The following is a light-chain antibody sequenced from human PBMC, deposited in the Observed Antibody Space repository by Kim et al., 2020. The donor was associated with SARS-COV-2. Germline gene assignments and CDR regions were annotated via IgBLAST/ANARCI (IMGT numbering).Light chain of an antibody. CDR1: NMGSKS. CDR2: YDS. CDR3: QVWDSSSDHLV. J-gene: IGLJ3*02. Sequence: APGKTARITGGGNNMGSKSVHWYQQKPGQAPVLVIYYDSDRPSGIPERFSGSNSGNTATLTISRVEAGDEADYYCQVWDSSSDHLVFGGGTQLTVL. V-gene: IGLV3-21*04.